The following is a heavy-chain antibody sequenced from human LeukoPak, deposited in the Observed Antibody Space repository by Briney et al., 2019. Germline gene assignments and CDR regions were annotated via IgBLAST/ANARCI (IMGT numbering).Heavy chain of an antibody. Sequence: PGGSLRLSCSASGFTFSWHAMHWVRQAPGKGLEYVSAISSNGGSTYYADSVKGRFTISRDNSKNTLYLQLNSLRAEDTAVYFCASSSWSSEYFHYWGQGTLVTVSS. CDR2: ISSNGGST. J-gene: IGHJ1*01. V-gene: IGHV3-64*04. D-gene: IGHD6-13*01. CDR1: GFTFSWHA. CDR3: ASSSWSSEYFHY.